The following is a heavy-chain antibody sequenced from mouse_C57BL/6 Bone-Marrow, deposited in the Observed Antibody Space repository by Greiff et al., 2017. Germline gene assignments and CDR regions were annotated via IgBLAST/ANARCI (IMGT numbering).Heavy chain of an antibody. D-gene: IGHD3-3*01. J-gene: IGHJ2*01. CDR3: ARHQLNGGYCDY. CDR1: GFTFSDYG. CDR2: ISNLAYSI. V-gene: IGHV5-15*01. Sequence: EVKLVESGGGLVQPGGSLKLSCAASGFTFSDYGMAWVRQAPRKGPEWVAFISNLAYSIYYADTVTGRFTVSRENAKNTLYLEMSSLRSEDTAMYFCARHQLNGGYCDYWGQGTTPPVSA.